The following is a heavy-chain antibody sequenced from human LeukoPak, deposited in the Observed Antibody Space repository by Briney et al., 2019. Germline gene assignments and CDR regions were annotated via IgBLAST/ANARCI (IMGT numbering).Heavy chain of an antibody. CDR2: IYSGGST. CDR3: ARVRDSSGYYGWYFDL. J-gene: IGHJ2*01. V-gene: IGHV3-53*01. Sequence: GGSLRLSCAASEFSVGSNYMTWVRQAPGKGLEWVSVIYSGGSTYYADSVKGRFTISRDNSKNTLYLQMNSLRAEDTAVYYCARVRDSSGYYGWYFDLWGRGTLVTVSS. D-gene: IGHD3-22*01. CDR1: EFSVGSNY.